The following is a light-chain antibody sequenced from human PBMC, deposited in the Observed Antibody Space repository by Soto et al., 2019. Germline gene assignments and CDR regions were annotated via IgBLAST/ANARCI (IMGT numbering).Light chain of an antibody. J-gene: IGLJ3*02. CDR1: SGHSSYA. Sequence: QLVLTQSPSASASLGASVRLTCTLSSGHSSYAIAWHQQQPEKGPQYLMKLNSDGSHSKGDGSPDRFSGSSSGAERYLTISSLQSEDEADYYCQTWDTGIQVFGGGTKLTVL. V-gene: IGLV4-69*01. CDR3: QTWDTGIQV. CDR2: LNSDGSH.